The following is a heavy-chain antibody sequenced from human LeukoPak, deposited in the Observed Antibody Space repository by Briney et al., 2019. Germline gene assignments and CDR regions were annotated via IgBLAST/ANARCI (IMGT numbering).Heavy chain of an antibody. V-gene: IGHV5-51*01. J-gene: IGHJ3*02. CDR2: VYPGDSDT. CDR1: GYSFTNYW. D-gene: IGHD2-2*01. CDR3: ARRVASHSNAFDI. Sequence: GESLKISCKGSGYSFTNYWIGWVRQMPGKGLEWMGIVYPGDSDTKYSPSFQGQVTISADRSISTAYLQWTSLKASDSAIYYCARRVASHSNAFDIWGQGTMVTVSS.